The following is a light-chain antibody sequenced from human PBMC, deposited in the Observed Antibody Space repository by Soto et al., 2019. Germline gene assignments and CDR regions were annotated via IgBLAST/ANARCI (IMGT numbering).Light chain of an antibody. J-gene: IGKJ1*01. V-gene: IGKV3-20*01. CDR2: QTS. CDR1: QYINTR. Sequence: EIVMTQSPATLSVSPGERATLSCRAGQYINTRLAWYQHRPGQAPRLLIYQTSTRAAGFPDRFSGSGSGTDFTLTISRLEPEDFAVYYCQQYGSSPRTFGQGTKVDIK. CDR3: QQYGSSPRT.